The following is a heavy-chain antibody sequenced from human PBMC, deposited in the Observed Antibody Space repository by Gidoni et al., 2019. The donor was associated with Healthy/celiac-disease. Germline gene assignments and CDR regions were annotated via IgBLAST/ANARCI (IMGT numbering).Heavy chain of an antibody. Sequence: QVQLVQSGAEVKKPGASVKVSCNASGYTFTGSYMHWVRQAPGQGLDGMGWINPNSGGTNDAHKFQGRVTMTRDTSISTAYMERSRLRSDDTAVYYCARGVSGYCSSTSCWYYGMDVWGQGTTVTVSS. CDR1: GYTFTGSY. CDR2: INPNSGGT. CDR3: ARGVSGYCSSTSCWYYGMDV. J-gene: IGHJ6*02. V-gene: IGHV1-2*07. D-gene: IGHD2-2*01.